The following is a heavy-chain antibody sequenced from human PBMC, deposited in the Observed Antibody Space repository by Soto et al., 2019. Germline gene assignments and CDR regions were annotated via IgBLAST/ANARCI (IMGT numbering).Heavy chain of an antibody. J-gene: IGHJ4*02. CDR1: GATFSRDT. V-gene: IGHV1-69*10. CDR3: ARDQTGFDY. Sequence: ASVKVSCKASGATFSRDTFSWVRQAPGQGLEWVGRITPVLGVEIYAQRFQGRVTITADTSATTVYMELSSLTSEDTTMYFCARDQTGFDYWGQGTLVTVSS. CDR2: ITPVLGVE.